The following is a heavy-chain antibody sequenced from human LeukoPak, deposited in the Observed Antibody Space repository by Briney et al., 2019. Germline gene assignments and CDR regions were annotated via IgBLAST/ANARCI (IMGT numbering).Heavy chain of an antibody. Sequence: GGSLRLSCAASGFTFDDYAMHWVCQAPGKGLEWVSLISGDGGSTYYADSVKGRFTISRDNSKNSLYLQMNSLRTEDTALYYCAKVAYYYDSSGHHNRYYFDYWGQGTLVTVSS. CDR1: GFTFDDYA. CDR2: ISGDGGST. V-gene: IGHV3-43*02. CDR3: AKVAYYYDSSGHHNRYYFDY. J-gene: IGHJ4*02. D-gene: IGHD3-22*01.